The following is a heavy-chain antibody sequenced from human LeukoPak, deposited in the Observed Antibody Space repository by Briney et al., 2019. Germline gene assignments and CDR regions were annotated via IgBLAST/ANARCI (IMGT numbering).Heavy chain of an antibody. V-gene: IGHV3-48*02. D-gene: IGHD6-19*01. CDR2: ISTSSNRI. J-gene: IGHJ4*02. CDR3: ARVSAPGTSGWYFGY. Sequence: GGSLRLSCAASGFTFSSYVMNWVRQAPGKGLEWVSYISTSSNRIDYADSVKGRFTMSRDNAKNLLYLQMNSLRDEDTAMYYCARVSAPGTSGWYFGYWGQGTLVTVSS. CDR1: GFTFSSYV.